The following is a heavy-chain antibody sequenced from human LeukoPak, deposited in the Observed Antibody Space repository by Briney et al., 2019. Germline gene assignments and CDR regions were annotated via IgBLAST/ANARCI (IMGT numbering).Heavy chain of an antibody. D-gene: IGHD2-15*01. CDR3: ARESYCSGGSCCRQFYNAFDI. Sequence: SGGSLRLSCAASGFTVSSNYMSWVRQAPGKGLEWVSVIYSGGSAYYADSVKGRFTISRDNSKNTLYLQMSSLRAEDTAVYYCARESYCSGGSCCRQFYNAFDIWGQGTMVTVSS. CDR1: GFTVSSNY. CDR2: IYSGGSA. V-gene: IGHV3-66*01. J-gene: IGHJ3*02.